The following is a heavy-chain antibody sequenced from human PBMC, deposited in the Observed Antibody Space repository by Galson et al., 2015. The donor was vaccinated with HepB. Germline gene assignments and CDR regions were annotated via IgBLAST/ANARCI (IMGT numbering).Heavy chain of an antibody. J-gene: IGHJ2*01. CDR2: INAGNGNT. V-gene: IGHV1-3*01. D-gene: IGHD2-2*01. CDR1: GYTFTSYA. CDR3: ARDSGYCSSTSCYYWYFDL. Sequence: SVKVSCKASGYTFTSYAMHWVRQAPGQRLEWMGWINAGNGNTKYSQKFQGRVTITRDTSASTAYMELSSLRSEDTAVYYCARDSGYCSSTSCYYWYFDLWGRGTLVTVSS.